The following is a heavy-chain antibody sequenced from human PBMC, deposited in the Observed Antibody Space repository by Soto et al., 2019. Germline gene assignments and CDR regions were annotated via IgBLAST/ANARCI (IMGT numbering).Heavy chain of an antibody. V-gene: IGHV3-23*01. CDR1: GFTFSTSG. Sequence: GSLRLSCAASGFTFSTSGMSWVRQAPGKGLEWVSGISGSGGTTFYGDSVKGRFTISRDDSKDTLYLQMNGLRVEDTALYYCARGVNPASWGQGTLVTVSS. CDR2: ISGSGGTT. J-gene: IGHJ5*02. CDR3: ARGVNPAS. D-gene: IGHD2-21*01.